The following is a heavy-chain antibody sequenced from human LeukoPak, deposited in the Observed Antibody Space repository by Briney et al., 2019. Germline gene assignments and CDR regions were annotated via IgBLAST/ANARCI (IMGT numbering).Heavy chain of an antibody. V-gene: IGHV1-69*05. D-gene: IGHD5-18*01. CDR1: GGTCSSYA. J-gene: IGHJ4*02. Sequence: ASVKVSCKASGGTCSSYAISWVRQAPGQGLEWMGRITPIFGTANYAQKFQGRVTITTDESTSTAYMELSSLRSEDTAVYYCARSLYGYSYGDNFDYWGQGTLVTVSS. CDR2: ITPIFGTA. CDR3: ARSLYGYSYGDNFDY.